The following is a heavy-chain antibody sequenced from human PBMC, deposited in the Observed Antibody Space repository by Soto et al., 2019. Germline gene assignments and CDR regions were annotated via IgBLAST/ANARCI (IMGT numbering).Heavy chain of an antibody. J-gene: IGHJ4*02. Sequence: QVQLVQSGAEVKKPGASVKVSCKASGYTFTRYGITWVRQAPGRGLEWLGWSSAYNGNTDYAQKVQDRVTMTTDRSTSTAYMELRSLISDDTAVYYCASADALEYPSRLYLDFWGQGTLVTVSS. CDR1: GYTFTRYG. D-gene: IGHD6-13*01. CDR3: ASADALEYPSRLYLDF. V-gene: IGHV1-18*01. CDR2: SSAYNGNT.